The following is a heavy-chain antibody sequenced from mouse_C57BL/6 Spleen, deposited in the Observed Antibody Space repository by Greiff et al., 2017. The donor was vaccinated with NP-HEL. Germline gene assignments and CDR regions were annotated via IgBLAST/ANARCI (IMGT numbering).Heavy chain of an antibody. Sequence: EVQLQQSGPELVKPGASVKISCKASGYTFTDYYMNWVKQSHGKSLEWIGDINPNNGGTSYNQKFKGKATLTVDKSSSTAYMELRSLPSEDSAVYYCARRGGNYYFDYWGQGTTLTVSS. J-gene: IGHJ2*01. CDR1: GYTFTDYY. V-gene: IGHV1-26*01. D-gene: IGHD2-1*01. CDR2: INPNNGGT. CDR3: ARRGGNYYFDY.